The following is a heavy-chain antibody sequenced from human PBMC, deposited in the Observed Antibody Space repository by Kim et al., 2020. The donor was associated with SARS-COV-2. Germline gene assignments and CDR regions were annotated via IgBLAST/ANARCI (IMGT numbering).Heavy chain of an antibody. Sequence: YYSPAVQSRVTRSVDTSKNQFSLNLRSVTATDTAVYYCARRGGIVNNYNYWGQGTLVTVSS. V-gene: IGHV4-39*01. J-gene: IGHJ4*02. D-gene: IGHD1-1*01. CDR3: ARRGGIVNNYNY.